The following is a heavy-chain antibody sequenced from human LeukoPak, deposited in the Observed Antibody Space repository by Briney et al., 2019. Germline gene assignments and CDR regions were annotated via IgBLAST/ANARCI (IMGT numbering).Heavy chain of an antibody. J-gene: IGHJ6*02. D-gene: IGHD3-10*01. CDR1: RLTFRIYS. CDR2: ISYVRNNK. V-gene: IGHV3-30*03. CDR3: ATDSYKQRMPFYYYLGMDV. Sequence: RGSLRLSCAPSRLTFRIYSMHWVRESPDEGLWRVLLISYVRNNKFYADSVKSRFTLSRDNLQNTLYLHMRSLRAEETALYLSATDSYKQRMPFYYYLGMDVWGQGTTVTVSS.